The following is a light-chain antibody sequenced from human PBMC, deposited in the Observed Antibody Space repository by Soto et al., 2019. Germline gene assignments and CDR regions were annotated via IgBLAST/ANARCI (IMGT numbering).Light chain of an antibody. V-gene: IGLV2-14*01. CDR2: VVN. J-gene: IGLJ1*01. CDR3: NSQTRSGIRV. CDR1: SRDVGGSNH. Sequence: QCVLTQPGSVSGSPGPWITLSYTGTSRDVGGSNHVSWYQHHPGKVPKVIIYVVNFRHSGVSNRFSVSKSGYTASLTISGLQAEDEADYYCNSQTRSGIRVFGTGTKVTVL.